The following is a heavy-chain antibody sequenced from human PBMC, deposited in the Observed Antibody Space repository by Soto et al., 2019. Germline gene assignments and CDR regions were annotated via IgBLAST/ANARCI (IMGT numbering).Heavy chain of an antibody. J-gene: IGHJ2*01. CDR2: ISDSGHST. V-gene: IGHV3-23*01. D-gene: IGHD2-15*01. Sequence: EVQLLESGGGLVQPGGSLRLSCAASGFTFSNYGMSWVRQAPGKGLEWVSQISDSGHSTYYADSVEGRHTISRDDSKNTLFLHMVSLRAEDTAVYYCAKVVGWRYFDLWGRGALVTVSS. CDR1: GFTFSNYG. CDR3: AKVVGWRYFDL.